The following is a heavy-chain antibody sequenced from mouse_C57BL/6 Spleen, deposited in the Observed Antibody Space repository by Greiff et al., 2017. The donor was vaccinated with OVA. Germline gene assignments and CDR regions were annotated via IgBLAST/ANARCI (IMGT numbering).Heavy chain of an antibody. J-gene: IGHJ1*03. D-gene: IGHD1-1*01. CDR2: IDPENGDT. V-gene: IGHV14-4*01. CDR3: TTDYYGSSYLFDV. Sequence: SGAELVRPGASVKLSCTASGFNIKDDYMHWVKQRPEQGLEWIGWIDPENGDTEYASKFQGKATITADTSSNTAYLQLSSLTSEDTAVYYGTTDYYGSSYLFDVWGTGTTVTVSS. CDR1: GFNIKDDY.